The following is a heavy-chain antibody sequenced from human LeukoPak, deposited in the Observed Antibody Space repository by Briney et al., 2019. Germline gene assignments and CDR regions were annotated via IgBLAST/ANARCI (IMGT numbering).Heavy chain of an antibody. CDR2: IIDTGDRT. D-gene: IGHD3-22*01. CDR1: GFTFSIHA. V-gene: IGHV3-23*01. CDR3: AKETYSYDSSGYSDTAFDH. Sequence: GGSLRLSCATSGFTFSIHAMNGVRRAPGKGLEWVSSIIDTGDRTFYADSVKGRFFIFRDNSKNTLYLQMNSLGAEDTAIYYCAKETYSYDSSGYSDTAFDHWGQGTLVTVSS. J-gene: IGHJ4*02.